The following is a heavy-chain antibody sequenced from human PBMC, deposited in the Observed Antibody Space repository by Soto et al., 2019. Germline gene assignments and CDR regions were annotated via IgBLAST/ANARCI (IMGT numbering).Heavy chain of an antibody. CDR3: ARGIVRGGFDI. CDR2: IYDTWTT. D-gene: IGHD3-10*02. CDR1: GGSMSENDYY. V-gene: IGHV4-30-4*01. J-gene: IGHJ3*02. Sequence: QVQLQEAVPGLVRPSQTLSLTCTVAGGSMSENDYYWSWLRQSPGQGLQWIGYIYDTWTTSYSPSLKSRVTMSADTSRHQFSLKLTSVTAADTALYFCARGIVRGGFDIWGQGTLVTVSS.